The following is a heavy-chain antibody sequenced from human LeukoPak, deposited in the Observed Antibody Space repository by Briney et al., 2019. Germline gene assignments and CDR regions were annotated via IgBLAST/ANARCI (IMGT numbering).Heavy chain of an antibody. D-gene: IGHD3-10*01. CDR1: GFTFSSYA. CDR2: ISYDGSNK. CDR3: ARDRGSGSYALFDY. J-gene: IGHJ4*02. Sequence: PGGSLRLSCAASGFTFSSYAMHWVRQAPGKGLEWVAVISYDGSNKYYADSVKGRFTISRDNSKNTLYLQTNSLRAEDTAVYYCARDRGSGSYALFDYWGQGTLVTVSS. V-gene: IGHV3-30*01.